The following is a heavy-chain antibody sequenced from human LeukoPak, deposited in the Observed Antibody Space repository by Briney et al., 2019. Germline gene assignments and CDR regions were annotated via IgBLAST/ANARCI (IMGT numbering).Heavy chain of an antibody. J-gene: IGHJ6*03. CDR1: GGSISSSSYY. CDR2: IYYSGST. V-gene: IGHV4-39*07. Sequence: SETLSLTCTVSGGSISSSSYYWGWIRQPPGKGLEWIGSIYYSGSTYYNPSLKSRVTLSVDTSKNQFSLKLSSVTAADTAVYYCARVSYYYYMDVWGKGTTVTVSS. CDR3: ARVSYYYYMDV.